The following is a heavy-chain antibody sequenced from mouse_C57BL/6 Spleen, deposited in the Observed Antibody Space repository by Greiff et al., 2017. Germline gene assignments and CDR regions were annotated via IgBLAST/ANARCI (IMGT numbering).Heavy chain of an antibody. CDR1: GYTFTSYW. V-gene: IGHV1-59*01. Sequence: VQLQQPGAELVRPGTSVKLSCKASGYTFTSYWMHWVKQRPGQGLEWIGVIDPSDSYTNYNQKFKGKATLTVDTSSSTAYMQLSSLTSEDSAVYYCARWGSNSDYWGQGTTLTVSS. D-gene: IGHD2-5*01. CDR3: ARWGSNSDY. CDR2: IDPSDSYT. J-gene: IGHJ2*01.